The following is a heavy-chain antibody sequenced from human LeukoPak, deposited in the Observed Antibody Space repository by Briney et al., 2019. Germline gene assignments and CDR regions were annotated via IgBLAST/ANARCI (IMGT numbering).Heavy chain of an antibody. CDR1: GGSISSYY. D-gene: IGHD3-10*01. J-gene: IGHJ6*02. CDR2: IYTSGST. Sequence: KPSETLSLTCTVSGGSISSYYWSWIRQPAGKGLEWIGRIYTSGSTNYNPSLKSRVTMSVDTSKNQFSLKLSSVTAADTAVYYCARERYGFGERYYHYYGMDVWGQGTTVTVS. CDR3: ARERYGFGERYYHYYGMDV. V-gene: IGHV4-4*07.